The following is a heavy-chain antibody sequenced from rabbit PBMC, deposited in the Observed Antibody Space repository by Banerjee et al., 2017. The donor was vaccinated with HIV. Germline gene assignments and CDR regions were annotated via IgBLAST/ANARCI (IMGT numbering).Heavy chain of an antibody. Sequence: QSLEESGGGLVKPGGTLTLTCKASGFSYSGGYDMCSVRQAPGKGLEWIACIYTGHGGTYYASWARGRFTISKTSSTTVDLKMTSLTAADTATYFCARDSGSGWYLDRLDLWGPGPSSPS. D-gene: IGHD1-1*01. J-gene: IGHJ3*01. CDR2: IYTGHGGT. V-gene: IGHV1S40*01. CDR1: GFSYSGGYD. CDR3: ARDSGSGWYLDRLDL.